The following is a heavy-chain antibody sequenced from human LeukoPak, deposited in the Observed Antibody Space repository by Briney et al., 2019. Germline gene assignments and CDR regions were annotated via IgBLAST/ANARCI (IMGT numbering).Heavy chain of an antibody. J-gene: IGHJ4*02. CDR1: GFTFGGYA. D-gene: IGHD6-19*01. CDR3: TRRGGWYSDY. Sequence: PGRSLRLSCTASGFTFGGYAMSWVRQAPGKGLEWVGFIRSKAYGGTTEYAASVRGRFTISRDDSKGIAYLQMNSLKTEDTAVYYCTRRGGWYSDYWGQGTLVTVSS. CDR2: IRSKAYGGTT. V-gene: IGHV3-49*04.